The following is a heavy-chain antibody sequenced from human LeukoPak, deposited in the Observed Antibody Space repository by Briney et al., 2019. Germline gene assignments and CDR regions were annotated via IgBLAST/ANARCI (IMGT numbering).Heavy chain of an antibody. V-gene: IGHV3-23*01. CDR3: APRAVEMTTTKGY. CDR1: GFTFSSYA. D-gene: IGHD5-24*01. CDR2: IGAGGTFT. Sequence: GVSLRLSCTASGFTFSSYAMNWVRQAPGKGLEWVSGIGAGGTFTYYADSVKGRFTISRDNSKNTLYLQMNSLRAEDTAVYYCAPRAVEMTTTKGYWGQGTLVTVSS. J-gene: IGHJ4*02.